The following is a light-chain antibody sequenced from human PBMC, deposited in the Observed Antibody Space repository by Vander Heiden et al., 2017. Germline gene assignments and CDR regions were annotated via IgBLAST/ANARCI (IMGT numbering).Light chain of an antibody. CDR1: QSLLHSNGYNY. CDR2: LGS. J-gene: IGKJ2*01. CDR3: MQALQTPRT. V-gene: IGKV2-28*01. Sequence: DLVMTQFPLSLPVTPGEPASISCRSSQSLLHSNGYNYLDWYLQKPGQSPQLLIYLGSNRASGVPDRFSGSGSGTDFTLKISRVEAEDVGVYYCMQALQTPRTFGQGTKLEIK.